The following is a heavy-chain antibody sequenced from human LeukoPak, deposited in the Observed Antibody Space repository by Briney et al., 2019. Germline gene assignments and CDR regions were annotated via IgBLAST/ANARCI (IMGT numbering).Heavy chain of an antibody. CDR1: GGSISSSSYY. D-gene: IGHD2-15*01. J-gene: IGHJ5*02. CDR3: ARAWIYLYCSGGSCYPGWFDP. V-gene: IGHV4-39*07. Sequence: SETLSLTCTVSGGSISSSSYYWGWIRQPPGKGLEWIGSIYYSGSTYYNPSLKSRVTISVDRPKNQFSLKLSSVTAADTAVYYCARAWIYLYCSGGSCYPGWFDPWGQGTLVTVSS. CDR2: IYYSGST.